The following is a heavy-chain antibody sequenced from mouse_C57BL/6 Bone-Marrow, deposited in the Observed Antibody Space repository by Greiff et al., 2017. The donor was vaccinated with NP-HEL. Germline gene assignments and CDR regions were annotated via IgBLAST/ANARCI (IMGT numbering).Heavy chain of an antibody. Sequence: QLKQSGAELVRPGASVKLSCTASGFNIKDDYMHWVKQRPEQGPEWIGWIDPENGDTEYASKFQGKATITADTSSNTAYLQLSSLTSEDTAVYYCTTGSTMITTGYYFDYWGQGTTLTVSS. CDR1: GFNIKDDY. CDR2: IDPENGDT. J-gene: IGHJ2*01. D-gene: IGHD2-4*01. CDR3: TTGSTMITTGYYFDY. V-gene: IGHV14-4*01.